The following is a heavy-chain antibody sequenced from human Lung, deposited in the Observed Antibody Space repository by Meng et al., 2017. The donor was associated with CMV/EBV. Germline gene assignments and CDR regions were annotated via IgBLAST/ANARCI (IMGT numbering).Heavy chain of an antibody. V-gene: IGHV4-30-4*02. Sequence: SXTXSLXCTVIGGSISSDDHYWSWIRQTPGKGLEWIGYIYYSGSTYYIPSLKSRVIMSVDTSKNHFSLNLTSVTAADTAVYYCSRWSLVHYNMDVWGQGTAVTVSS. D-gene: IGHD3-16*01. CDR1: GGSISSDDHY. CDR2: IYYSGST. CDR3: SRWSLVHYNMDV. J-gene: IGHJ6*02.